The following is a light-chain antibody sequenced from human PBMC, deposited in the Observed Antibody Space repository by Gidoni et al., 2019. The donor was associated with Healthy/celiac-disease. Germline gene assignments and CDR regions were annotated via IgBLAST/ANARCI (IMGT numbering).Light chain of an antibody. Sequence: DIQMTQSPSSLSASVGDRVTITCRASQGISNSLAWYQQKPGKAPKLLLYAASRLESGVPSRFSGSGSGTDYTLTISSRQPEDFATYYCQHPRTFGQGTKVEIK. CDR3: QHPRT. J-gene: IGKJ1*01. CDR2: AAS. V-gene: IGKV1-NL1*01. CDR1: QGISNS.